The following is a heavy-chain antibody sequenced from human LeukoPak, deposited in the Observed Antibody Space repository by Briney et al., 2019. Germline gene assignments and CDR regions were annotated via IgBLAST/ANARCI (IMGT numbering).Heavy chain of an antibody. D-gene: IGHD3-10*01. CDR2: ISYDGSNK. CDR3: AKGNYYGSVLPIDY. V-gene: IGHV3-30*18. J-gene: IGHJ4*02. CDR1: GFTFSSYG. Sequence: GRSLRLSCAASGFTFSSYGMHWVRQAPGKGLEWVAVISYDGSNKYYPDSVRGRFTISRDNSKNTLYLQMNSLRAEDTAVYYCAKGNYYGSVLPIDYWGQGTLVTVSS.